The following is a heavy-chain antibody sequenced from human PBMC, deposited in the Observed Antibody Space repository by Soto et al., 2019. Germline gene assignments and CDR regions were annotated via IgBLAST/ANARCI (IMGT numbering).Heavy chain of an antibody. D-gene: IGHD2-8*01. CDR3: ARGESFVLMVYSTNYYSYGMDV. Sequence: GGSLRLSCAASGFTFSSYSMNWVRQAPGEGLEWVSSISSSSSYIYYADSVKGRFTISRDNAKNSLYLQMNSLRAEDTAVYYCARGESFVLMVYSTNYYSYGMDVWGQGITVTVSS. CDR2: ISSSSSYI. V-gene: IGHV3-21*01. J-gene: IGHJ6*02. CDR1: GFTFSSYS.